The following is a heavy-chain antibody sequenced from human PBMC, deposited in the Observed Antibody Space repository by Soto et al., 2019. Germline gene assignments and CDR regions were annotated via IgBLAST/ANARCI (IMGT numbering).Heavy chain of an antibody. D-gene: IGHD6-13*01. CDR3: DSAWYGDQHYNGMGV. V-gene: IGHV2-5*02. J-gene: IGHJ6*02. CDR2: IYWDDDK. Sequence: SGPTLVNPTQTLTLTCTFSGLSLTSTGVGVGWIRQPPGKALEWLALIYWDDDKRYSQSLRSRLTITKDTSKNQVVLTVTNMDPVDAGTHYCDSAWYGDQHYNGMGVWGQGTKVTVSS. CDR1: GLSLTSTGVG.